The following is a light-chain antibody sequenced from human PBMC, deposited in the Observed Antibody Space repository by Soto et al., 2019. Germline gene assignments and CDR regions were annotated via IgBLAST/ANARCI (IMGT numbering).Light chain of an antibody. V-gene: IGLV1-40*01. Sequence: QSVLTQPPSVSGAPGQTVTISCTGSSSNIGSAYHVHWYQQFPGTAPKLLIHGDTNRPSGVPDRFSGSKSGASASLAITGLRAEDEADYYCLSYDSSLSGWVFGGGTKLTVL. CDR1: SSNIGSAYH. CDR3: LSYDSSLSGWV. J-gene: IGLJ3*02. CDR2: GDT.